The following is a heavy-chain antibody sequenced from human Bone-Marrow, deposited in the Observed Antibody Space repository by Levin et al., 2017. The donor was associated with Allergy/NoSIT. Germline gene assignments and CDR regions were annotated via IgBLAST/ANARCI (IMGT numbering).Heavy chain of an antibody. J-gene: IGHJ6*02. CDR2: VYTTGKP. CDR1: GAPVSSYY. D-gene: IGHD1-26*01. V-gene: IGHV4-4*07. CDR3: ARDVFSDGMDV. Sequence: ASETLSLVCSVSGAPVSSYYWTWVRQSAGQGPEWLGRVYTTGKPYYNPSFRGRVTMSLDASKNQFSLKLSSVTAMDTAVYFCARDVFSDGMDVWGQGTTVKVSS.